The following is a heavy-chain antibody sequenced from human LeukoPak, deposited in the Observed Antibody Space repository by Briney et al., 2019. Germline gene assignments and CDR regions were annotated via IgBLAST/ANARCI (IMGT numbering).Heavy chain of an antibody. CDR2: INPNSGGT. CDR1: GHTFTGYY. J-gene: IGHJ5*02. D-gene: IGHD3-10*01. V-gene: IGHV1-2*02. Sequence: ASVKVSCKASGHTFTGYYMHWVRQAPGQGLEWMGWINPNSGGTNYAQKFQGRVTMTRDTSISTAYMELSRLRSDDTAVYYCARDRTAMVRGNNWFDPWGQGTLVTVSS. CDR3: ARDRTAMVRGNNWFDP.